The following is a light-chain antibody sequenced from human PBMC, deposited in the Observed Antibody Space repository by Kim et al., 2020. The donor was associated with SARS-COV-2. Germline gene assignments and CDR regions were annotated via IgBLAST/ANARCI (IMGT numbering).Light chain of an antibody. Sequence: GQSITISCSGTSGNIGNSNVFSWYQQHAGEAPRLIIYDVRHRPSGVSARFSGSNSANMASLTISGLRSEDEADYYCCSTSNTLDYVFGSGTKVTVL. CDR2: DVR. V-gene: IGLV2-14*03. CDR3: CSTSNTLDYV. J-gene: IGLJ1*01. CDR1: SGNIGNSNV.